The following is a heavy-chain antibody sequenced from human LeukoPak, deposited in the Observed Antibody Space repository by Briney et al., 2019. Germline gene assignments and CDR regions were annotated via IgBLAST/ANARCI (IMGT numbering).Heavy chain of an antibody. V-gene: IGHV3-23*01. CDR2: ISGSGGST. CDR1: GFTFSSYA. J-gene: IGHJ4*02. D-gene: IGHD3-22*01. CDR3: AKASAMIVVVSKHFDY. Sequence: GGSLRLSCAASGFTFSSYAMSWVRQAPGKGLEWVSAISGSGGSTYYADSVKGRFTISRDNSKNTLYLQMNSLRAEDTAVCAKASAMIVVVSKHFDYWGQGTLVTVSS.